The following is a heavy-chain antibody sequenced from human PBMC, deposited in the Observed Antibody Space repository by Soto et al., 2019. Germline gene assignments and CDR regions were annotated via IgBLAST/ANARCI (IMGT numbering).Heavy chain of an antibody. CDR1: GYTFSDSA. CDR2: IRNKVNSYAT. Sequence: VQLVESGGGLVQPGGSLKLSCAASGYTFSDSAVHWVRQASGKGLEWVGRIRNKVNSYATAYAASAKGRFTISRDESKNTAYLQMNSLTAEDTAVYYCTRHEGYGMDVWGQGTTVTVSS. V-gene: IGHV3-73*02. J-gene: IGHJ6*02. CDR3: TRHEGYGMDV.